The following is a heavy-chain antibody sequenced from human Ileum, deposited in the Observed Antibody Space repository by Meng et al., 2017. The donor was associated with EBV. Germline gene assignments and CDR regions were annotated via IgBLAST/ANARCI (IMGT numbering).Heavy chain of an antibody. CDR3: AKGFSGTYYVLES. CDR2: ISYNGNSK. D-gene: IGHD1-26*01. V-gene: IGHV3-30-3*01. J-gene: IGHJ4*02. CDR1: GFGFSAYT. Sequence: HVQLVESGGGVVPPGTSLCISCADSGFGFSAYTRHWVRQAPGKGLEWVALISYNGNSKSYADSVRGRFTISRDNAKNTLFLQVDSLRPEDTAVYYCAKGFSGTYYVLESWGQGTLVTVSS.